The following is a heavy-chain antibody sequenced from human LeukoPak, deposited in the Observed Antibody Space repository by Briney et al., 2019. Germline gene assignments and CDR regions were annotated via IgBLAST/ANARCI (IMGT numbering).Heavy chain of an antibody. J-gene: IGHJ4*02. V-gene: IGHV3-33*01. CDR1: GFTFSSHG. D-gene: IGHD3-3*01. CDR2: IWYDASNK. CDR3: ARAPGIDFWSGPPSY. Sequence: GGSLRLSCAASGFTFSSHGMHWVRQAPGKGLEWVALIWYDASNKYYADSVRGRFTISRDNFKNTLYLQMNSLRAEDTAVYNCARAPGIDFWSGPPSYWGQGTLVTVSS.